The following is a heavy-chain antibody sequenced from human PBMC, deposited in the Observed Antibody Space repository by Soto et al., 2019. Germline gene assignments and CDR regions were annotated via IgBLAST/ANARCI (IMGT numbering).Heavy chain of an antibody. J-gene: IGHJ4*02. CDR1: GFTFSSYS. CDR2: ISSSSSTI. CDR3: ERANYYGSPGDFDC. Sequence: EVQLVESGGGLVQPGGSLRLSCAASGFTFSSYSMNWVRQAPGKGLEWVSYISSSSSTIYYADSVKGRFTISRDNAKNSLYLQMNSLRAEDTAVYYCERANYYGSPGDFDCWGQGTLVTVSS. D-gene: IGHD3-10*01. V-gene: IGHV3-48*01.